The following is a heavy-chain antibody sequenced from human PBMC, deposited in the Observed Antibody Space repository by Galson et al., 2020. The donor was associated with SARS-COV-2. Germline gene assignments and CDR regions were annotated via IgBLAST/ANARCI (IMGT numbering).Heavy chain of an antibody. CDR3: AKAYYSEGSGYNHLIDN. CDR2: ISGGGDAK. Sequence: GGSLRLSCSASGFTFSNYAMTWVRQAPGKGLEWVSTISGGGDAKYYADSVRGRFTISRANSKDTLYLQMNSLGGEDTAVYYCAKAYYSEGSGYNHLIDNWGQGTLATVS. D-gene: IGHD3-22*01. CDR1: GFTFSNYA. J-gene: IGHJ4*02. V-gene: IGHV3-23*01.